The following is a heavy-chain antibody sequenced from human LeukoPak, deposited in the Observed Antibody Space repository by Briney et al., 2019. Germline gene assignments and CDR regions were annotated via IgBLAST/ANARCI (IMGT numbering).Heavy chain of an antibody. J-gene: IGHJ4*02. V-gene: IGHV3-23*01. Sequence: GGSLRLSCAASGFTFAGSAMTWVRQAPGKGLEWVSAISGGDGGTYYADSVKGRFTISRDNAKNSLYLQMNSLRAEATAVYYCARVPWSSVTILDYWGQGTLVAVSS. CDR2: ISGGDGGT. CDR1: GFTFAGSA. CDR3: ARVPWSSVTILDY. D-gene: IGHD3-10*01.